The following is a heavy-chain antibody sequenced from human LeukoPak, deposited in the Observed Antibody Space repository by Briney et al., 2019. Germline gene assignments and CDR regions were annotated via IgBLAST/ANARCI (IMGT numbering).Heavy chain of an antibody. V-gene: IGHV1-69*13. CDR3: AKDYSTSWWFHY. CDR2: IIPIFGTA. D-gene: IGHD6-13*01. Sequence: SVKVSCKASGGTFSSYAISWVRQAPGQGLEWMGGIIPIFGTANYAQKFQGRVTITADESTGTAYMELSSLRSEDTAIYYCAKDYSTSWWFHYWGQGTLVTVSS. J-gene: IGHJ4*02. CDR1: GGTFSSYA.